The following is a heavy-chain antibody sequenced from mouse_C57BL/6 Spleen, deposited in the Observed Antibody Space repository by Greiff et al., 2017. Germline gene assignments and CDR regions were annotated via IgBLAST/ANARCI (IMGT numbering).Heavy chain of an antibody. CDR1: GYAFSSYW. Sequence: VKLQESGAELVKPGASVKISCKASGYAFSSYWMNWVKQRPGKGLEWIGQIYPGDGDTNYNGKFKGKATLTADKSSSTAYMQLSSLTSEDSAVYFCAYSNRYYFDYWGQGTTLTVSS. J-gene: IGHJ2*01. CDR3: AYSNRYYFDY. V-gene: IGHV1-80*01. D-gene: IGHD2-5*01. CDR2: IYPGDGDT.